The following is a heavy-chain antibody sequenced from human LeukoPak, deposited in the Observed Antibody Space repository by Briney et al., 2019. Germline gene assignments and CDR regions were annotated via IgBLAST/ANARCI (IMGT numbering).Heavy chain of an antibody. V-gene: IGHV3-23*01. CDR3: AKDKALYGSGSYYPFFYFDY. CDR2: ISGSGGST. CDR1: GFTFSNCA. J-gene: IGHJ4*02. D-gene: IGHD3-10*01. Sequence: GGSLRLSCAASGFTFSNCAMSRVRQAPGKGLEWVSGISGSGGSTYYADSVKGRFTISRDNSKNTLYLQMNSLRAEDTAVYYCAKDKALYGSGSYYPFFYFDYWGQGILVTVSS.